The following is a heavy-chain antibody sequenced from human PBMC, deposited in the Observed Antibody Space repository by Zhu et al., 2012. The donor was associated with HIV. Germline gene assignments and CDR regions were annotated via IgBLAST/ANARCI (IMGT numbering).Heavy chain of an antibody. Sequence: QVQLQESGPGLVKPSETLSLTCTVSGGSISSSSYYWGWIRQPPGKGLEWIGSIYYSGSTYYNPSLKSRVTISVDTSKNQFSLKLSSVTAADTAVYYCARHRGAAAGFYWGQGTLVHVSS. CDR2: IYYSGST. J-gene: IGHJ4*02. CDR3: ARHRGAAAGFY. D-gene: IGHD6-13*01. CDR1: GGSISSSSYY. V-gene: IGHV4-39*01.